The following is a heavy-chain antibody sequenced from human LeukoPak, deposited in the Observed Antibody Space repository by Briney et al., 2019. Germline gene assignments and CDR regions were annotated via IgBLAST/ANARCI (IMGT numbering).Heavy chain of an antibody. J-gene: IGHJ6*02. Sequence: SQTLSLTCAISGDIVSSTIAAWNWIRHSPSRGLEWLGRTYYRSKWYNDYAVSVRSRVTINPDTSKNQFSLQLSSVTPEDTAVYYCTRDQDGMGVWGQGTSVTVSS. CDR2: TYYRSKWYN. CDR1: GDIVSSTIAA. V-gene: IGHV6-1*01. CDR3: TRDQDGMGV.